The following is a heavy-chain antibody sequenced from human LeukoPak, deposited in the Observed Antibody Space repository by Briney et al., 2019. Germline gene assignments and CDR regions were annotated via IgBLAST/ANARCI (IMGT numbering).Heavy chain of an antibody. Sequence: ASETLSLTCAVYGGSFSGYYWSWIRQPPGKRLEWIGEINHSGSTNYNPSLKSRVTISVDTSKNQFSLKLSSVTAADTAVYYCASGYYYDSSGYRSWGQGTLVTVSS. D-gene: IGHD3-22*01. CDR2: INHSGST. CDR3: ASGYYYDSSGYRS. V-gene: IGHV4-34*01. CDR1: GGSFSGYY. J-gene: IGHJ5*02.